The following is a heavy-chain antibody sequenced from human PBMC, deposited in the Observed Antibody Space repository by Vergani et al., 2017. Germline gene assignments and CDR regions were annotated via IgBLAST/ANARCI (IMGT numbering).Heavy chain of an antibody. D-gene: IGHD1-26*01. V-gene: IGHV4-61*02. CDR2: IYTSGST. CDR3: ARVMVGATTVWFDP. Sequence: QVQLQESGPGLVKPSQTLSLTCTVSGGSISSGSYYWSWIRQPAGKGLEWIGRIYTSGSTNYNPSLKSRVTISVDTSTNQFSLKLSSVTAADTAVYYCARVMVGATTVWFDPWGQGTLVTVSS. J-gene: IGHJ5*02. CDR1: GGSISSGSYY.